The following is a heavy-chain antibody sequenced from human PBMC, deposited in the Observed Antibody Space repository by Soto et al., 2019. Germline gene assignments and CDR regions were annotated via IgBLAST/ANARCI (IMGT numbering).Heavy chain of an antibody. Sequence: GGSLRLSCAASGFTFSSYAMSWVRQAPGKGLEWVSAISGSGGSTYYADSVKGRFTISRDNSKNTLYLQMNSLRAEDTAVYYCAKDLGYDILTGRGGFDPWGQGTLVTVSS. D-gene: IGHD3-9*01. J-gene: IGHJ5*02. CDR2: ISGSGGST. V-gene: IGHV3-23*01. CDR1: GFTFSSYA. CDR3: AKDLGYDILTGRGGFDP.